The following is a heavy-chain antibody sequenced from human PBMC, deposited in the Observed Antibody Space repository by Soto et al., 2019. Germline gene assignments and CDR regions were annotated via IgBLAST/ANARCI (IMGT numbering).Heavy chain of an antibody. CDR3: ARRSSGWYFDY. V-gene: IGHV4-39*01. J-gene: IGHJ4*02. D-gene: IGHD6-19*01. CDR2: IYYSGST. Sequence: QLQLQESGPGLVKPSETLSLTCTVSGGSISSSSYYWGWIRQPPGKGLEWIGSIYYSGSTYYNPSLKSRVTISVDPSKNQFSLKLSSVPAADTAVYYCARRSSGWYFDYWGQGTLVTVSS. CDR1: GGSISSSSYY.